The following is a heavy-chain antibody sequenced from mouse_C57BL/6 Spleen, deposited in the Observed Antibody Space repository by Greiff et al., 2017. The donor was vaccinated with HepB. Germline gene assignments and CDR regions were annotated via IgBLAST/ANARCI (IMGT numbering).Heavy chain of an antibody. CDR2: IYPGDGDT. V-gene: IGHV1-80*01. CDR3: ARGGMVTTLFDY. J-gene: IGHJ2*01. D-gene: IGHD2-2*01. CDR1: GYAFSSYW. Sequence: VQLQQSGAELVKPGASVKISCKASGYAFSSYWMNWVKQRPGKGLEWIGQIYPGDGDTNYNGKFKGKATLTADKSSSTAYMQLSSLTSEDSAVYFCARGGMVTTLFDYWGQGTTLTVSS.